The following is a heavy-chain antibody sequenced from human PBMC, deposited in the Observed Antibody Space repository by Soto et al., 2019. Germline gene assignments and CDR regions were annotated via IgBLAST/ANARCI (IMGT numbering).Heavy chain of an antibody. D-gene: IGHD3-16*01. J-gene: IGHJ4*02. CDR2: ISATGGVT. Sequence: GCSLKLSCAAPGFKFSNYAMSWVRQAPGKGLEWVSLISATGGVTYYADSVKGRFTISRDNSHNTLYLQVHSLTAEDTAVYYCAKDRREGGNSAFYFDFWGQGAQVTVSS. CDR1: GFKFSNYA. CDR3: AKDRREGGNSAFYFDF. V-gene: IGHV3-23*01.